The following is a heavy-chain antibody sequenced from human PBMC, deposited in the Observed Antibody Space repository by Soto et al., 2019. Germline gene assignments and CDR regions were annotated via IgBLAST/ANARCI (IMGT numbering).Heavy chain of an antibody. CDR1: GGSFSGYY. CDR3: ARGARVAVEATLRRSSWFDP. D-gene: IGHD2-15*01. Sequence: SETLSLTCAVYGGSFSGYYWSWIRQPPGKGLDWIGEINHSGSTNYNPSLKSRVTISVDTSKNQFSLKLSSVTAADTAVYYCARGARVAVEATLRRSSWFDPWGQGTLVTVSS. V-gene: IGHV4-34*01. J-gene: IGHJ5*02. CDR2: INHSGST.